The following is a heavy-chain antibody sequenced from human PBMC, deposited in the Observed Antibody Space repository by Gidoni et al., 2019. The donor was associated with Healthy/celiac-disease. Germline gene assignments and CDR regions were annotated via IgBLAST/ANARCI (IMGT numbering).Heavy chain of an antibody. CDR2: ISYDGSNK. J-gene: IGHJ6*02. CDR3: AKDLTMVQGVTHYYYYYGMDV. V-gene: IGHV3-30*18. Sequence: QVQLVESGGGVVQPGRSLRLSCAASGFTFSSYGMHWVRQAPGKGLEWVAVISYDGSNKYYADSVKGRFTISRDNSKNTLYLQMNSLRAEDTAVYYCAKDLTMVQGVTHYYYYYGMDVWGQGTTVTVSS. CDR1: GFTFSSYG. D-gene: IGHD3-10*01.